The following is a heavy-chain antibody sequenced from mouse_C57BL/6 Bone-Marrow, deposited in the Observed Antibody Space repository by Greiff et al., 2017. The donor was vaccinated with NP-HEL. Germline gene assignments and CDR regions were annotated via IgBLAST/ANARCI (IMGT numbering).Heavy chain of an antibody. J-gene: IGHJ4*01. CDR3: ARPHYGSSSYAMDY. D-gene: IGHD1-1*01. CDR1: GFTFSDYG. CDR2: ISSGSSTI. Sequence: EVKLMEAGGGLVKPGGSLKLSCAASGFTFSDYGMHWVRQAPEKGLEGVAYISSGSSTIYYADTVKGRFTISRDNAKNTLFLQMTSLRSEDTAMDYCARPHYGSSSYAMDYWGQGTSGTVSS. V-gene: IGHV5-17*01.